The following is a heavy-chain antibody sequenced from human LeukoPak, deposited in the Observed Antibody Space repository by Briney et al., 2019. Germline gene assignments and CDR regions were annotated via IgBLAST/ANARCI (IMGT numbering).Heavy chain of an antibody. J-gene: IGHJ4*02. CDR2: ITDSGRKT. CDR1: GLTFSNYA. V-gene: IGHV3-23*01. D-gene: IGHD3-10*01. Sequence: PGGSLRLSCAASGLTFSNYAMNWVRQASGKGLEWASGITDSGRKTYYADSVKGRFSISRDNSKNTVYLQMSDLRAEDTAVYYCAKITKATTPNYWGQGTLVTVSS. CDR3: AKITKATTPNY.